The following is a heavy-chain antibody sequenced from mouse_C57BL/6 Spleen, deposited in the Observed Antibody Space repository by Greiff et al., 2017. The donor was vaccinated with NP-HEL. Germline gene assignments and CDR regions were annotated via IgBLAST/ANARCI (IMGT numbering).Heavy chain of an antibody. CDR2: IWGGGST. CDR1: GFSLTSYG. CDR3: AKRTYDYDWDGGYYAMDY. Sequence: QVQLQQSGPGLVAPSQSLSITCTVSGFSLTSYGVDWVRQPPGKGLEWLGVIWGGGSTNYNSALMSRLSISKDNSNRQVLLKMNSLQTDDTAMYYCAKRTYDYDWDGGYYAMDYWGQGTSVTVSS. D-gene: IGHD2-4*01. J-gene: IGHJ4*01. V-gene: IGHV2-9*01.